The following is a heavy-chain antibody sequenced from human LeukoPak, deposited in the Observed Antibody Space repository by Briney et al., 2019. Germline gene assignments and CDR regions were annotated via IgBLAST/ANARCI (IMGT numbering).Heavy chain of an antibody. CDR1: GGSISGYY. Sequence: PSETLSLTCTVSGGSISGYYWSWIRQPPGKGLEWIGYIYCSGSTNYNPSLKSRVTISVDTSKNQFSLKLSSVTAADTAVYYCARGVSYYDSSGYYNEYFQLWGQGTLVTVSS. CDR2: IYCSGST. CDR3: ARGVSYYDSSGYYNEYFQL. D-gene: IGHD3-22*01. J-gene: IGHJ1*01. V-gene: IGHV4-59*08.